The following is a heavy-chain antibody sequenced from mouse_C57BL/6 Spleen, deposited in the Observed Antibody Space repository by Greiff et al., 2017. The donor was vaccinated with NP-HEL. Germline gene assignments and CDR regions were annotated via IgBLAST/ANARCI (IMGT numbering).Heavy chain of an antibody. CDR3: TGSSWFAY. Sequence: VQLQQPGAELVKPGASVKLSCKASGYTFTSYWMQWVKQRPGQGLEWLGEIDPSDSYPNYNQKFKGKATLTVDTSSSTAYMQLSSLTSEDSAVYYCTGSSWFAYWGQGTLVTVSA. V-gene: IGHV1-50*01. D-gene: IGHD4-1*01. CDR1: GYTFTSYW. J-gene: IGHJ3*01. CDR2: IDPSDSYP.